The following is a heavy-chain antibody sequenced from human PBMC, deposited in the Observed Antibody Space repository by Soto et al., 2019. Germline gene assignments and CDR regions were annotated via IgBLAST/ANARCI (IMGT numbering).Heavy chain of an antibody. J-gene: IGHJ3*02. CDR3: ARDASAGGDAFDI. CDR1: GFTVSSNC. CDR2: IYSGGTS. Sequence: WGSLRLSCAASGFTVSSNCMSWVRQAPGKGLEWVSLIYSGGTSYYADSVKGRFTISRDNSKNTLYLQMNSLRAGDTAVYYCARDASAGGDAFDIWGQGTMVTV. D-gene: IGHD1-26*01. V-gene: IGHV3-66*01.